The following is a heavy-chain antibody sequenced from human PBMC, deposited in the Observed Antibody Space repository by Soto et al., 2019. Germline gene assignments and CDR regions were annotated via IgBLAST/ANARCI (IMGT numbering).Heavy chain of an antibody. CDR3: AHRRGYYGSGSYSGMFWFDP. CDR1: GFSLSTSGVA. J-gene: IGHJ5*02. Sequence: QITLKESGPTLVKPTQTLTLTCTFSGFSLSTSGVAVGWIRQPPGKALEWLALIYWDDDKRYSPSLKSRLTIPKATSKNQVVLTMTNMDPVDTATYYCAHRRGYYGSGSYSGMFWFDPWGQGTLVTVSS. CDR2: IYWDDDK. D-gene: IGHD3-10*01. V-gene: IGHV2-5*02.